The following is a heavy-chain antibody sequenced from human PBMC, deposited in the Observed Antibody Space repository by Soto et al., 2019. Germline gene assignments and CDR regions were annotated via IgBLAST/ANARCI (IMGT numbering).Heavy chain of an antibody. J-gene: IGHJ6*02. V-gene: IGHV4-34*01. Sequence: SETLSLTCAVYGGSFSGYYWSWIRQPPGKGLEWIGEINHSGSTNYNPSLKSRVTISVDTSKNQFSLKLSSVTAADTAVYYCARFVQWELLRRKHYYGMDVWGQGTTVTVSS. CDR3: ARFVQWELLRRKHYYGMDV. CDR2: INHSGST. D-gene: IGHD1-26*01. CDR1: GGSFSGYY.